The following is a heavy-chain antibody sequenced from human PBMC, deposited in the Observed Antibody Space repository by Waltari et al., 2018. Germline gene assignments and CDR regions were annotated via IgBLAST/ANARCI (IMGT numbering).Heavy chain of an antibody. J-gene: IGHJ4*02. Sequence: QLQLQESGPGLVKPSGTLSLICAVSGDSMNYWWSWGRQPPGNGLEWIGQVLGSGRTNYNPSVASRVTISLDTSTHQFALKMTSATAADTALYYCARDRGRGLYLDTWGQGILVTVSP. V-gene: IGHV4-4*02. CDR3: ARDRGRGLYLDT. D-gene: IGHD2-15*01. CDR1: GDSMNYW. CDR2: VLGSGRT.